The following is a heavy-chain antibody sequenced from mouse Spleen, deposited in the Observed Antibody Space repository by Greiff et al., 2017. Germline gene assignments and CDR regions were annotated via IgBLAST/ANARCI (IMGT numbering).Heavy chain of an antibody. CDR2: ISSGGSYT. Sequence: DVMLVESGGGLVKPGGSLKLSCAASGFTFSSYTMSWVRQTPEKRLEWVATISSGGSYTYYPDSVKGRFTISRDNAKNTLYLQMSSLKSEDTAMYYCTRDRDPYYFDYWGQGTTLTVSS. CDR3: TRDRDPYYFDY. V-gene: IGHV5-6-4*01. CDR1: GFTFSSYT. D-gene: IGHD3-3*01. J-gene: IGHJ2*01.